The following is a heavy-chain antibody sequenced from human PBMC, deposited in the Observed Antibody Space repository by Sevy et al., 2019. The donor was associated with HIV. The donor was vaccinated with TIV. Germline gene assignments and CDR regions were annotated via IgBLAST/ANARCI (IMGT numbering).Heavy chain of an antibody. Sequence: GGSLRLSCAASGFTFSNYAINWVRQAPGKGLEWVSRISGSGDSTFYAASVKGRFTISRDSSTNTVRLQMNSLRVEDTAVYYCAKVVEPPDIDPFYYYAYGMEVWGQGTTVTVSS. J-gene: IGHJ6*02. D-gene: IGHD2-15*01. CDR3: AKVVEPPDIDPFYYYAYGMEV. V-gene: IGHV3-23*01. CDR1: GFTFSNYA. CDR2: ISGSGDST.